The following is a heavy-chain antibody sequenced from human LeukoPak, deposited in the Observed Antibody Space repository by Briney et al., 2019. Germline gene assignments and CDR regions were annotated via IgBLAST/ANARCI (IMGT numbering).Heavy chain of an antibody. D-gene: IGHD3-10*01. CDR1: GGSFTAFY. Sequence: SETLSLTCNVYGGSFTAFYWSWIRQPPGKGLEWIGEVNHSGTANYNPSLKSRVTISVDTSKNQFSLKLSSVTAADTAVYYCARSMVRRVMVYYYYYMDVWGKGTTVTVSS. CDR3: ARSMVRRVMVYYYYYMDV. J-gene: IGHJ6*03. CDR2: VNHSGTA. V-gene: IGHV4-34*01.